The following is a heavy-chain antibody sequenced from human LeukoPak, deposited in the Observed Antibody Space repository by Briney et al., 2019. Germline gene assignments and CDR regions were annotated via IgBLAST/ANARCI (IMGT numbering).Heavy chain of an antibody. V-gene: IGHV3-11*04. Sequence: PGGSLRLSCAASGFTFSDYYMSWIRQAPGKGLEWVSSISSSDNTIYYTDSVKGRFAISRDNAKNSLYLQMKSLRAEGTAVYYCARGFYTYDQWGQGTLVTVSS. CDR1: GFTFSDYY. CDR2: ISSSDNTI. J-gene: IGHJ5*02. D-gene: IGHD5-24*01. CDR3: ARGFYTYDQ.